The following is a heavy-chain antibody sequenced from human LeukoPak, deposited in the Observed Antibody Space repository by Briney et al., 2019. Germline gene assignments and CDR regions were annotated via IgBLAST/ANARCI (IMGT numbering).Heavy chain of an antibody. V-gene: IGHV3-30*02. CDR1: GFTFSSYG. J-gene: IGHJ4*02. Sequence: GGSLRLSCAASGFTFSSYGMHWVRQAPGKGLEWVAFIRYDGSNKYYADSVKGRFTISRDNSKNTLYLQMNSLRAEDTAVYCCASLRIAAAGDFDYWGQGTLVTVSS. D-gene: IGHD6-13*01. CDR2: IRYDGSNK. CDR3: ASLRIAAAGDFDY.